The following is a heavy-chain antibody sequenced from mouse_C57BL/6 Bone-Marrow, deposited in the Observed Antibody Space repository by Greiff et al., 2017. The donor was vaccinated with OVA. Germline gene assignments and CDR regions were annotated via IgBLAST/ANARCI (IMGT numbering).Heavy chain of an antibody. Sequence: VQLQQSGAELVRPGASVTLSCKASGYTFTDYEMHWVKQTPVHGLEWIGAIDPETGGTAYNQKFKGKAILTADKSSSTAYMELRSLTSEDSAVYYCTRGGLWLRRAKDYAMDYWGQGTSVTVSS. CDR2: IDPETGGT. V-gene: IGHV1-15*01. CDR1: GYTFTDYE. J-gene: IGHJ4*01. D-gene: IGHD2-2*01. CDR3: TRGGLWLRRAKDYAMDY.